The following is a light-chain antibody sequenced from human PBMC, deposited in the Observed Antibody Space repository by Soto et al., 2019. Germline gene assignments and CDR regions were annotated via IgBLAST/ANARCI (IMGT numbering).Light chain of an antibody. CDR2: DAS. CDR1: QSISGW. V-gene: IGKV1-5*01. CDR3: QQYNIYSVNP. J-gene: IGKJ2*01. Sequence: DIQMTQSPYTLSASVGDRVTITCRASQSISGWLAWYQQKPGKAPKLLIYDASSLESGVPSRFSGSGSGTEFTLTISRLQPDDFATYCCQQYNIYSVNPFGQGTKVEIK.